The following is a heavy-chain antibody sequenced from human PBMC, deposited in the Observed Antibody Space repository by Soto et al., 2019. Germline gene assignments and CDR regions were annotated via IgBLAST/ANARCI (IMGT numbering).Heavy chain of an antibody. CDR1: GYTFTSYG. CDR3: ARGDASWGVPAARGGWFDP. CDR2: ISAYNGNT. D-gene: IGHD2-2*01. Sequence: QVQLVQSGAEVKKPGASVKVSCKASGYTFTSYGISWVRQAPGQGLEWMGWISAYNGNTNYAQKLQGRVTMTTGTSTSTAYMELRSLRSDDTAVYYCARGDASWGVPAARGGWFDPWGQGTLVTVSS. J-gene: IGHJ5*02. V-gene: IGHV1-18*01.